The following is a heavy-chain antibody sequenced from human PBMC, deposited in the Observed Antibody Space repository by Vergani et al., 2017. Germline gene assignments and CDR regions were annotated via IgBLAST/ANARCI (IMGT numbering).Heavy chain of an antibody. CDR3: ARSYSSSSHIDY. Sequence: QVQLQESGPGLVKPSETLSLTCTVSGAAIKDFYWSWFRQPPGKGLEWIGYVYYTGSTTYNPSLKSRVTISVDTSKNQFSLKLSSVTAADTAVYYCARSYSSSSHIDYWGQGTLVTVSS. V-gene: IGHV4-59*01. J-gene: IGHJ4*02. CDR1: GAAIKDFY. D-gene: IGHD6-13*01. CDR2: VYYTGST.